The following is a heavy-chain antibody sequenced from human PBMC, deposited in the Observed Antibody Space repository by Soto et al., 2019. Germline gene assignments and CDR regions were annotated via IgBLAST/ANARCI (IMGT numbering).Heavy chain of an antibody. D-gene: IGHD6-25*01. Sequence: QVQLVQSGAEVKKPGASVKVSCKASGYTLTNFYIHWARQAPGQGLEWMGIINPNGGSTNYAHNFQGRGTITRDTATSTVYMDLSSLRSEDTAVYYCARGLGSGDYCGRGPLVTVSS. CDR3: ARGLGSGDY. V-gene: IGHV1-46*03. CDR1: GYTLTNFY. J-gene: IGHJ4*02. CDR2: INPNGGST.